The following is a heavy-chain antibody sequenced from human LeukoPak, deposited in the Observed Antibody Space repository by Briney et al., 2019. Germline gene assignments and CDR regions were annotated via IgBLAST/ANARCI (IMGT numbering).Heavy chain of an antibody. V-gene: IGHV3-23*01. J-gene: IGHJ6*03. Sequence: GGSLRLSCAASGFTFSSHPMSWVRLAPEKGLEWVSSIRGSGDSTYYADSVKGRFTISRDNTKNTLYLQMNSLRGDDTAVYYCAKSYSYYHMDDWGKGTSVTVSS. CDR1: GFTFSSHP. CDR2: IRGSGDST. CDR3: AKSYSYYHMDD.